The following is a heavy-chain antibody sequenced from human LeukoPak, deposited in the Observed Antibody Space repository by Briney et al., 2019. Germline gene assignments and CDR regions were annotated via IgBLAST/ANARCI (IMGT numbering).Heavy chain of an antibody. V-gene: IGHV4-34*01. D-gene: IGHD3-10*01. CDR1: GGSFSGYY. J-gene: IGHJ2*01. Sequence: SETLSLTCAVYGGSFSGYYWSWIRQPPGKGLEWIGEINHSGSTNYNPSLKSRVTISVDTSKNQFSLKLSSVTAADTAVYYCARRAKLWRCFDLWGRGTLVTVSS. CDR3: ARRAKLWRCFDL. CDR2: INHSGST.